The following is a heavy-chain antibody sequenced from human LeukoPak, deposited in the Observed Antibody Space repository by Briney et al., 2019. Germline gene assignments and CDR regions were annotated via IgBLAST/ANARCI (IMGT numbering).Heavy chain of an antibody. J-gene: IGHJ4*02. CDR1: GGSISSYY. CDR2: IYYSGST. CDR3: ARGLGFSAAAGNFDY. Sequence: SETLSLTCTVSGGSISSYYWNWIRQPPGKGLEWIGYIYYSGSTNYNPSLKSRVTISVDTSKNQFSLKLSSVTAADTAVYYCARGLGFSAAAGNFDYWGQGTLVTVPS. V-gene: IGHV4-59*01. D-gene: IGHD6-13*01.